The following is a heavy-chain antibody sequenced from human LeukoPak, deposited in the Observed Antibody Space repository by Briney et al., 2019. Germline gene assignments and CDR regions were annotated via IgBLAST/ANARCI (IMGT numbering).Heavy chain of an antibody. CDR1: GGSISSYY. J-gene: IGHJ4*02. D-gene: IGHD3-22*01. CDR3: ARGLRNYYDSSGYR. Sequence: SETLSLTCTVSGGSISSYYWSWIRQPPGKGLEWIGYIYYSGSTNYNPSLKSRVTISVDTSKNQFSLKLSSVTAADTAVYYRARGLRNYYDSSGYRWGQGTLVTVSS. V-gene: IGHV4-59*01. CDR2: IYYSGST.